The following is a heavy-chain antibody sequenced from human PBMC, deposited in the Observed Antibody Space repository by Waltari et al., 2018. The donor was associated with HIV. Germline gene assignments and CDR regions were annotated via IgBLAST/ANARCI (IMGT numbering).Heavy chain of an antibody. V-gene: IGHV4-39*01. Sequence: QLQLQESGPGLVKPSETLSLTCNVSGGSLTRSSDYWAWIRQPPGKDLEWIGSLYYTGTTHYNPSLKSRVTISVDTSKNRFSLKLNSVTAADTAVYYCARLPDTPGVTWGRWFDRWGQGTLVTVSS. CDR2: LYYTGTT. CDR1: GGSLTRSSDY. CDR3: ARLPDTPGVTWGRWFDR. J-gene: IGHJ5*02. D-gene: IGHD3-3*01.